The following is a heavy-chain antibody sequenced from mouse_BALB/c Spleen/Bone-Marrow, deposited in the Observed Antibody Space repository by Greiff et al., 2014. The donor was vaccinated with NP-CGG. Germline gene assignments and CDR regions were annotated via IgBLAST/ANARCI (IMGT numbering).Heavy chain of an antibody. CDR1: GYSFTGYY. Sequence: EVMLVASGPDLVKPGASVKISCKASGYSFTGYYMYWVKQSHGKSLEWIGRVNPNNGDISYNQKFKVKAILTVDKSSSTAYMELRSLTSEDAAVYYCARSTATGFAYWGQGTLVTVSA. D-gene: IGHD1-2*01. J-gene: IGHJ3*01. CDR3: ARSTATGFAY. V-gene: IGHV1-18*01. CDR2: VNPNNGDI.